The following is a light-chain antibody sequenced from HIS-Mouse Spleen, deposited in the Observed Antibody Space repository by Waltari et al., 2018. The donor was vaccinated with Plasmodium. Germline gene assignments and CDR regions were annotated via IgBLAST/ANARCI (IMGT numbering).Light chain of an antibody. CDR3: CSYAGSYTWV. Sequence: QSALTQPRSVSGSPGQSVTISCTGTSSDVGGYNYVSWYQQHPGKAPKLMIYDVSKRPSGVPDRFSGSKSVNTASLTSSGLQAEDEADYYCCSYAGSYTWVFGGGTKLTVL. V-gene: IGLV2-11*01. CDR2: DVS. J-gene: IGLJ3*02. CDR1: SSDVGGYNY.